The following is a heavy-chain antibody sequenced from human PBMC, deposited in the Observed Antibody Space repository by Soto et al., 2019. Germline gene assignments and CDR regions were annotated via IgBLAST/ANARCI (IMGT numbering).Heavy chain of an antibody. D-gene: IGHD2-2*01. CDR2: INSDGSST. V-gene: IGHV3-74*01. J-gene: IGHJ5*02. CDR3: ARDRLLCCNWFDP. CDR1: GFTFSSYW. Sequence: GGSLRLSCAASGFTFSSYWMHWVRQAPGKGLVWVSRINSDGSSTSYADSVKGRFTISRDKAKNTLYLQMNSLGAEDTAVYYCARDRLLCCNWFDPWGQGTLVTVSS.